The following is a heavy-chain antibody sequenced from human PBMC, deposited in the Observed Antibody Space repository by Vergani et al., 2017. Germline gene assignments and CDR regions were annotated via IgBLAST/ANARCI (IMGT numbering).Heavy chain of an antibody. CDR3: ANSVIAGNVGVAYFGMDV. V-gene: IGHV3-30*02. J-gene: IGHJ6*02. CDR2: IRYDGSCE. Sequence: QVQILQSGGGVVQPGGSLRLSCTLSGFTLNTYGIHWVCQAPGKGLEWVSFIRYDGSCEYYGDSVKGRFTISRDKSQNTVNLQMNSLRTEDTAVYFCANSVIAGNVGVAYFGMDVWGRGTTVTVSS. CDR1: GFTLNTYG. D-gene: IGHD2/OR15-2a*01.